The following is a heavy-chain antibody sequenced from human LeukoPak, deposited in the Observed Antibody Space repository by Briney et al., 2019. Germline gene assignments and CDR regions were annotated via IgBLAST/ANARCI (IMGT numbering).Heavy chain of an antibody. Sequence: VASVKVSCKASGYTFTGYYMHWVRQAPGQGLEWMGWINPNSGGTNYAQKFQGRVTISRDNANNSLFLQMNSLRAEDTAVYYCARTGQYCSGGTCYSGQFDFWGQGTLVTVSS. D-gene: IGHD2-15*01. CDR2: INPNSGGT. V-gene: IGHV1-2*02. J-gene: IGHJ4*02. CDR1: GYTFTGYY. CDR3: ARTGQYCSGGTCYSGQFDF.